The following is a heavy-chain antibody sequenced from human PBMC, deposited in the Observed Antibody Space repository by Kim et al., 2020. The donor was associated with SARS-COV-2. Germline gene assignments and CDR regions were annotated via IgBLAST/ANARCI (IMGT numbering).Heavy chain of an antibody. CDR2: INAGNGNT. Sequence: ASVKVSCKASGYTFTSYAMHWVRQAPGQRLEWMGWINAGNGNTKYSQKFQGRVTITRDTSASTAYMELSSLRSEDTAVYYCARDLEGWTYYYGSGREVRGMDVCGQGTTVTVSS. CDR3: ARDLEGWTYYYGSGREVRGMDV. D-gene: IGHD3-10*01. V-gene: IGHV1-3*01. J-gene: IGHJ6*02. CDR1: GYTFTSYA.